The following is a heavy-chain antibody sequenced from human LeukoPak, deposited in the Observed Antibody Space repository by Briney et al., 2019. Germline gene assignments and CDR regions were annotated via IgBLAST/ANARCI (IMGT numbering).Heavy chain of an antibody. Sequence: GSLRLSCAASGFTFSSYAMSWVRQPPGKGLEWIGEINHSGSTNYNPSLKSRVTISVDTSKNQFSLKLSSVTAADTAVYYCARGRKFQHWGQGTLVTVSS. V-gene: IGHV4-34*01. CDR3: ARGRKFQH. D-gene: IGHD1-14*01. J-gene: IGHJ1*01. CDR2: INHSGST. CDR1: GFTFSSYA.